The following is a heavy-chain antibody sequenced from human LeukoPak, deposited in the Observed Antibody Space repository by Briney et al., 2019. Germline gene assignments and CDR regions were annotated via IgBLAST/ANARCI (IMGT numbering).Heavy chain of an antibody. D-gene: IGHD2-15*01. CDR2: ITNTGSIM. CDR1: GFTFSTYH. J-gene: IGHJ4*02. Sequence: AGGSLRLSCAASGFTFSTYHMNWVRQAPGKGLEWVSYITNTGSIMFYADSVKGRFTISRDNARNSLYLQMNSLRAEDTAVYYCAKESPYCHGTDCRIYYFDSWGQGILVTVSS. CDR3: AKESPYCHGTDCRIYYFDS. V-gene: IGHV3-48*01.